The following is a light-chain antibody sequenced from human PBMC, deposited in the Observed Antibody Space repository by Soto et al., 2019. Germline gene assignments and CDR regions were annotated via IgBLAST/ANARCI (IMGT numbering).Light chain of an antibody. V-gene: IGKV3-20*01. CDR1: KSGFSTY. CDR2: GAS. Sequence: EIVLTQSPDTLSWSPGERATLSCRARKSGFSTYLAWFQQKPGQAPRLLIYGASTRAAGVPDRYSGSGSATDFTLTIGRLEHEEWGGDYCHQYGNSPWTLGQGTLVE. J-gene: IGKJ1*01. CDR3: HQYGNSPWT.